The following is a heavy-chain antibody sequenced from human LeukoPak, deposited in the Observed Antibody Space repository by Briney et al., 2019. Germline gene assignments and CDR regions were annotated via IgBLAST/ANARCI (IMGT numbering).Heavy chain of an antibody. CDR3: ATIGDYVNY. V-gene: IGHV3-23*01. D-gene: IGHD4-17*01. CDR1: GFTFSSYA. J-gene: IGHJ4*02. CDR2: ISGSGGST. Sequence: GGSLRLSCAASGFTFSSYAMSWVRQAPGKGLEWVSLISGSGGSTYYADSVKGRFTISRDNAKNSLYLQMNSLRAEDTAVYYCATIGDYVNYWGQGTLVTVSS.